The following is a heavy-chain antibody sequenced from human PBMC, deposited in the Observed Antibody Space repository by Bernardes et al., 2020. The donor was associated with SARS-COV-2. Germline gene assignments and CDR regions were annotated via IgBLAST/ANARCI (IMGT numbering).Heavy chain of an antibody. CDR3: AGSSCGIDCYIGGLRSWDYGMDV. J-gene: IGHJ6*02. Sequence: SEPLSLTCAASGSSISNTNYYWVWLRQPPGKGLEWIGSIYASGNSYYNPSLQSRVRGSVYSSKNQFSLRLSFVTAADTAVYYCAGSSCGIDCYIGGLRSWDYGMDVWGHGTTVTVSS. CDR1: GSSISNTNYY. V-gene: IGHV4-39*01. CDR2: IYASGNS. D-gene: IGHD2-21*02.